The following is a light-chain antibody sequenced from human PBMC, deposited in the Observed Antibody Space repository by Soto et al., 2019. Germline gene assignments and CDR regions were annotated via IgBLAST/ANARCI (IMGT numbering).Light chain of an antibody. CDR2: DAS. Sequence: EVVLTHSPVTLSLSPGERATLSCRASQSFRGLLAWYQQKPGQAPRLLIYDASNRATGIPARFSGSGSGTDFTLTISSLQAEDVAVYYCHQYYSDPLTFGGGTKVDIK. J-gene: IGKJ4*01. CDR3: HQYYSDPLT. V-gene: IGKV3-11*01. CDR1: QSFRGL.